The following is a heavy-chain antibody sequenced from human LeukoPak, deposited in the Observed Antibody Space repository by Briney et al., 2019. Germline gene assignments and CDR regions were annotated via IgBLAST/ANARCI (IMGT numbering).Heavy chain of an antibody. CDR1: VGTFSSYA. CDR2: IIPIFGTA. Sequence: ASVKVSCKASVGTFSSYAISWVRQAPGQGLEWMGGIIPIFGTANYAQKFQGRVTITADESTSTAYMELSSLRSEDTAVYYCARERSLYSSSPGGVYYYYGMDVWGQGTTVTVSS. CDR3: ARERSLYSSSPGGVYYYYGMDV. V-gene: IGHV1-69*13. J-gene: IGHJ6*02. D-gene: IGHD6-13*01.